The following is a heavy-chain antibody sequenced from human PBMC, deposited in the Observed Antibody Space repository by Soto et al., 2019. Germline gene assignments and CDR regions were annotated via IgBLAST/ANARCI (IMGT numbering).Heavy chain of an antibody. CDR1: GFTFSDYA. V-gene: IGHV3-30*18. Sequence: VQLVESGGGVVQPGRSLRLSCAASGFTFSDYAMHWVRQAPGKGLEWVAVVSHDGRNTHYADSVKGRFTISRDSSKNTVTLEMTRLRAEDTAGYYCAKGRRQWLVTSDFHYRGQGDLV. CDR3: AKGRRQWLVTSDFHY. D-gene: IGHD6-19*01. CDR2: VSHDGRNT. J-gene: IGHJ4*02.